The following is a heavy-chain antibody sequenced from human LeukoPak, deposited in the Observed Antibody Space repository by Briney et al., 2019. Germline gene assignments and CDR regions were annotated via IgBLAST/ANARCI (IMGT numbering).Heavy chain of an antibody. J-gene: IGHJ4*02. Sequence: PGGSLRLSCAASGFTFSSYEMNWVRQAPGKGLEWVSYISSSGSTIYYADSVKGRFTISRDNAKNSLYLQMNSLRAEDTAVYYCARSPRGPTLNSDFDYWGQGTLVTVSS. CDR1: GFTFSSYE. CDR3: ARSPRGPTLNSDFDY. D-gene: IGHD3-10*01. V-gene: IGHV3-48*03. CDR2: ISSSGSTI.